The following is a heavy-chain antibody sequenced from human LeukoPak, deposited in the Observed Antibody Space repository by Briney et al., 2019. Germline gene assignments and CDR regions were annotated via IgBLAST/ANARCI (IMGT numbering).Heavy chain of an antibody. Sequence: SVKVSCKASGGTFSSYAISWVRQAPGQGLEWMGGIIPIFGTANYAQKFQGRVTITADESTSTAYMELSSLRSEDTAVYYCARAVLEGYYDSSGYYCLDYWGQETLVTVSS. D-gene: IGHD3-22*01. CDR2: IIPIFGTA. J-gene: IGHJ4*02. CDR1: GGTFSSYA. V-gene: IGHV1-69*13. CDR3: ARAVLEGYYDSSGYYCLDY.